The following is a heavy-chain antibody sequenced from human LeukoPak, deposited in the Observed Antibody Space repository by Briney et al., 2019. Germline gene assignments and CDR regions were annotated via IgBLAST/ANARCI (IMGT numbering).Heavy chain of an antibody. CDR2: IYTGGRT. J-gene: IGHJ4*02. D-gene: IGHD2-21*02. Sequence: GGSLRLSCAASGFTVSHYYMSWVRQAPEKGLEWVSVIYTGGRTYYGDSMKGRFTISRDNSRNTLHLQMDRLRVEDTALYYCARGQSYCGGDCYTDWGQGTLVSVSS. CDR3: ARGQSYCGGDCYTD. CDR1: GFTVSHYY. V-gene: IGHV3-66*01.